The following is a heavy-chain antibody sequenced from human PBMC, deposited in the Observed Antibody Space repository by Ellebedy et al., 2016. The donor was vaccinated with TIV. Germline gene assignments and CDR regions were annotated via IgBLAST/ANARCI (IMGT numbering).Heavy chain of an antibody. CDR3: AHRRPQFYYDTSGTLFDH. Sequence: SGPTLVKPTQTLTLTCTFSGFSLSTTTVGVGWIRQPPGKALEWLALISWDGDQRYSPSLKSRLTITKDTSKNQVVLTMTNMDPVDTATYYCAHRRPQFYYDTSGTLFDHWGQGTLVTVSS. J-gene: IGHJ4*02. CDR1: GFSLSTTTVG. D-gene: IGHD3-22*01. V-gene: IGHV2-5*02. CDR2: ISWDGDQ.